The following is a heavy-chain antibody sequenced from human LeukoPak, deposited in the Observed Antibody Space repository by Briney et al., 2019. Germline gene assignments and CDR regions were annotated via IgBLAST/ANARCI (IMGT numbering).Heavy chain of an antibody. CDR1: GYTFSSYG. V-gene: IGHV1-18*01. J-gene: IGHJ6*03. CDR3: ARELAGIAVAARRNPYYYYYMDV. Sequence: ASVKVSCKASGYTFSSYGISWVRQAPGQGLEWMGWISAYNGNTNYAQKLQGRVTMTTDTSTSTAYMELRSLRSDDTAVYYCARELAGIAVAARRNPYYYYYMDVWGKGTTVTISS. CDR2: ISAYNGNT. D-gene: IGHD6-19*01.